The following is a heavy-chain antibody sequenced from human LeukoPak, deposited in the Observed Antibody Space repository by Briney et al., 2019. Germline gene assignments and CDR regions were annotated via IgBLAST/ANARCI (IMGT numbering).Heavy chain of an antibody. CDR2: INTNTGNP. J-gene: IGHJ5*02. CDR3: ARGFTTAAGHWFDP. V-gene: IGHV7-4-1*02. Sequence: ASVKVSCKASGYTFTSYAMNWVRQAPGQGLEWMGWINTNTGNPTYAQGFTGRFVFSLDTSVSTAYLQISSLKAEDTAVYYCARGFTTAAGHWFDPWGQRTLVTVSS. D-gene: IGHD2-2*01. CDR1: GYTFTSYA.